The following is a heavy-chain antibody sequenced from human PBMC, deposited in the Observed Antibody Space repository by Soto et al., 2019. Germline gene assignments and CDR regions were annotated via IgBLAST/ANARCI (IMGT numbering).Heavy chain of an antibody. Sequence: EVQLVESGGGLVQPGGSLSLSCVGSGFTFSSYWMSWVRQAPGKGLGWGANIKEDGREEDYVDSVRGRFSISRDNARNSLYLQMNSLRPDDKAVYYCARGAKWGQGTLVTVSS. V-gene: IGHV3-7*01. CDR3: ARGAK. J-gene: IGHJ4*02. CDR1: GFTFSSYW. CDR2: IKEDGREE.